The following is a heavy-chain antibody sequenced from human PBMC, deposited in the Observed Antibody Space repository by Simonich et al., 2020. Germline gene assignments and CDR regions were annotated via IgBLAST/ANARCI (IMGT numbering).Heavy chain of an antibody. V-gene: IGHV3-21*01. J-gene: IGHJ3*02. CDR1: GFTFSSYS. Sequence: EVQLVESGGGLVKPGGSLRLSCAASGFTFSSYSMNWVRQAPGKGLELVSSISSSSSYIYYADSVKGRFTISRDNAKNSLYLQMNSLRAEDTAVYYCARPVGGSGSYSFDAFDIWGQGTMVTVSS. CDR3: ARPVGGSGSYSFDAFDI. D-gene: IGHD3-10*01. CDR2: ISSSSSYI.